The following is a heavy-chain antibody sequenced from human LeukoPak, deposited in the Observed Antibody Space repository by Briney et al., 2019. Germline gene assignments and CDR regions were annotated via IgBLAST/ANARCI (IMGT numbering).Heavy chain of an antibody. CDR2: ISYDGSNK. J-gene: IGHJ4*02. V-gene: IGHV3-30-3*01. CDR3: AKVAYYYDSSGFYYFDY. D-gene: IGHD3-22*01. CDR1: GFTFSSYA. Sequence: GSLRLSCAASGFTFSSYAMHWVRQAPGKGLEWVAVISYDGSNKYYADSVKGRFTISRDNSKNTLYLQMNSLRAEDTAVYYCAKVAYYYDSSGFYYFDYWGQGTLVTVSS.